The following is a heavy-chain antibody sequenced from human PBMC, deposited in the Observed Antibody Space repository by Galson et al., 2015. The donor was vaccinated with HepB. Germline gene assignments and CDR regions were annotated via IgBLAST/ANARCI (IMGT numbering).Heavy chain of an antibody. J-gene: IGHJ5*02. Sequence: SETLSLTCTVSGGSISSSSYYWGWIRQPPGKGLEWIGSIYYSGSTYYNPSLKSRVTISVDTSKNQFSLKLSSVTAADTAVYYCAGAPREYCSSTSCYNNWFDPWGQGTLVTVSS. D-gene: IGHD2-2*02. CDR3: AGAPREYCSSTSCYNNWFDP. V-gene: IGHV4-39*07. CDR2: IYYSGST. CDR1: GGSISSSSYY.